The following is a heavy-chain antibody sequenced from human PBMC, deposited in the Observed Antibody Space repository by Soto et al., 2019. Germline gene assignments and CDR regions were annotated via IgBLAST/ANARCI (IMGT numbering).Heavy chain of an antibody. CDR3: ARRGLSSSSNFRYYYYGMDV. D-gene: IGHD6-6*01. V-gene: IGHV1-8*01. CDR2: MNPNSGNT. Sequence: QVQLVQSGAEVKKPGASVKVSCKASGYTFTSYDINWVRQAAGQGLEWMGWMNPNSGNTGYAQKFQGRVTMTRNTSISTAYMELSSLRSEDTAVYYCARRGLSSSSNFRYYYYGMDVWGQGTTVTVSS. J-gene: IGHJ6*02. CDR1: GYTFTSYD.